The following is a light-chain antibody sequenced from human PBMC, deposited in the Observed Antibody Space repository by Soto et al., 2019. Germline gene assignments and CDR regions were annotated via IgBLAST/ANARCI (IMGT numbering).Light chain of an antibody. CDR1: QSLLHDNGFNF. V-gene: IGKV2-28*01. CDR2: LGS. J-gene: IGKJ4*01. Sequence: DIVMTQCPLFLSVTPGEPASISCRSSQSLLHDNGFNFLNWYLQKPGQSPQLLISLGSSRASGVPDRFSGSASGRDFTLLISRVEAEDVRVFYCLQALETQLTIGGGSKVDIX. CDR3: LQALETQLT.